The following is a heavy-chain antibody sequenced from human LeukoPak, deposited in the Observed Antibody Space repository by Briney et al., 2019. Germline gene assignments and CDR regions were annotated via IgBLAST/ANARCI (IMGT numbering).Heavy chain of an antibody. D-gene: IGHD1-7*01. CDR1: GASISSSGSY. V-gene: IGHV4-31*03. CDR3: ARERSVGLGTSYYHYGVDV. Sequence: SQTLSLTCTVSGASISSSGSYWTWIRQHPGKGLEWIAYIYYTGSIYYNPSLKSRVTMSVDTSKNQFSLKLNSATAADTAVYYCARERSVGLGTSYYHYGVDVWGQGTSVTVSS. J-gene: IGHJ6*02. CDR2: IYYTGSI.